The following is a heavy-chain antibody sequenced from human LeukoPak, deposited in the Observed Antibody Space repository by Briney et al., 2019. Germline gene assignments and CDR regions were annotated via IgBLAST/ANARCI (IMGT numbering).Heavy chain of an antibody. V-gene: IGHV4-59*01. J-gene: IGHJ5*02. CDR3: AREEFWSGYYSEFDP. Sequence: PSETLSLTCTVSGGSIRSYYWSWIRQPPGKGLEWIGYMYYSGSTSYNPSLKSRVTISVDTSKNQFSLKLSSVTAADTAVYYCAREEFWSGYYSEFDPWGQGTLVTVSS. CDR2: MYYSGST. D-gene: IGHD3-3*01. CDR1: GGSIRSYY.